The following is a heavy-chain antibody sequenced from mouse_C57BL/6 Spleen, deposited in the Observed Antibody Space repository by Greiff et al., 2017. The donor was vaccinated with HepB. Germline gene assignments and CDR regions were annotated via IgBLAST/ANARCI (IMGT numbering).Heavy chain of an antibody. CDR2: IYPRSGNT. CDR3: AREGGAY. Sequence: QVQLQQSGAELARPGASVTLSCKASGYTFTSYGISWVKQRTGQGLEWIGEIYPRSGNTYYNEKFKGKATLTADKSSSTAYMELRSLTYEDSAVYVCAREGGAYWGQGTLVTVSA. J-gene: IGHJ3*01. V-gene: IGHV1-81*01. CDR1: GYTFTSYG.